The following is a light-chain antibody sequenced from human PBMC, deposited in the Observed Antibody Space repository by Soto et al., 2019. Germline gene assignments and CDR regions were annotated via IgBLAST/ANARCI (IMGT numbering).Light chain of an antibody. V-gene: IGLV2-14*01. CDR3: SPFPKRRNYI. CDR1: SSDLGKYNF. Sequence: QSVLTQSASVSGSPGQSITISCTGTSSDLGKYNFVSWFQQHPGKAPKLVIYEVSNRPSGVSSRFSGSKSGSTASLTISGLQAEDEAHYYCSPFPKRRNYIFGNGTKLTV. J-gene: IGLJ1*01. CDR2: EVS.